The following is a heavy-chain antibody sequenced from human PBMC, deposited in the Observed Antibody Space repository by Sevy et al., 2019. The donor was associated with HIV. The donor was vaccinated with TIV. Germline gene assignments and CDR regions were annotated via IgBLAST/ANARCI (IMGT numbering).Heavy chain of an antibody. J-gene: IGHJ6*02. CDR3: ARALTTVSPWNYYYYGMDV. D-gene: IGHD4-17*01. CDR1: GFTFSSYS. Sequence: GGSLRLSCAASGFTFSSYSMNWVRQAPGKGLEWVSYISSSSSTIYYADSVKGRFTISRDNAKNSLYLQMNSLRAEDTAVYYCARALTTVSPWNYYYYGMDVWGQGTTVTVSS. CDR2: ISSSSSTI. V-gene: IGHV3-48*01.